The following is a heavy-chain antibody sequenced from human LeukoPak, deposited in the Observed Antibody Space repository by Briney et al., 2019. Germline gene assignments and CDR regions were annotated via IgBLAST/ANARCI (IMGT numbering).Heavy chain of an antibody. V-gene: IGHV4-61*02. CDR2: IYTSGST. CDR1: GGSSSSGSYY. J-gene: IGHJ3*02. CDR3: AGGYYDSSGYYPDAFDI. D-gene: IGHD3-22*01. Sequence: SETLSLXCTVSGGSSSSGSYYWSWSRQPAGKGLEWIGRIYTSGSTNYNPSLKSRVTISVDTSKNQFSLKLSSVTAADTAVYYCAGGYYDSSGYYPDAFDIWGQGTMVTVSS.